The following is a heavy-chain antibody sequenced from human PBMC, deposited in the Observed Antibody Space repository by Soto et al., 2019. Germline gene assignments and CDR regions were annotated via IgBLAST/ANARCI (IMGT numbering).Heavy chain of an antibody. CDR1: GFTFSSYG. CDR2: IWYDGSNK. V-gene: IGHV3-33*01. J-gene: IGHJ5*02. Sequence: QVQLVESGGGVVQPGRSLRLSCAASGFTFSSYGMHWVRQAPGKGLEWVAVIWYDGSNKYYADSVKGRFTISRDNSKNTLYLQMNSLRAEDTAVYYCARAGRWEVINWFDPWGQGTLVTVSP. CDR3: ARAGRWEVINWFDP. D-gene: IGHD1-26*01.